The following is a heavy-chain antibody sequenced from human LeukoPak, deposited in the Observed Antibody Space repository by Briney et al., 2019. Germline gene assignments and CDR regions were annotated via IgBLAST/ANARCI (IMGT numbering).Heavy chain of an antibody. CDR3: ARGARWLPFDY. J-gene: IGHJ4*02. CDR1: GGSFSGYY. V-gene: IGHV4-34*01. CDR2: INHSGST. Sequence: PSETLSLTCAVYGGSFSGYYWSLIRQPPGKGLEWIGEINHSGSTNYNPSLKSRVTISVDTSKNQFSLKLSSVTAADTAVYYCARGARWLPFDYWGQGTLVTVSS. D-gene: IGHD5-12*01.